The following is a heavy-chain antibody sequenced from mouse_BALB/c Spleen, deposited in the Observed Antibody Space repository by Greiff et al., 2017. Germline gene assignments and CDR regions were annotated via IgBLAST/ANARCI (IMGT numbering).Heavy chain of an antibody. CDR1: GFSLTSYG. D-gene: IGHD1-2*01. Sequence: QVQLKESGPGLVAPSQSLSITCTVSGFSLTSYGVHWVRQPPGKGLEWLGVIWAGGSTNYNSAHMSRLSISKDNSKSQVFLKMNSLQTDDTAMYYCARDYGTLLRPYYYAMDYWGQGTSVTVAS. J-gene: IGHJ4*01. CDR2: IWAGGST. CDR3: ARDYGTLLRPYYYAMDY. V-gene: IGHV2-9*02.